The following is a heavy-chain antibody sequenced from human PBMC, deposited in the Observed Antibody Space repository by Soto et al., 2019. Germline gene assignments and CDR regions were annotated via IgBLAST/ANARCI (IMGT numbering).Heavy chain of an antibody. CDR2: IYSGGST. Sequence: PGGSLRLSCSASGFTFSSYAMHWVRQAPGKGPEWVSVIYSGGSTYYADSVKGRFTISRDNSKNTLYLQMNSLRAEDTAVYYCARESSKPALCTRKDCSSTSNDYWGQGTLVTVSS. D-gene: IGHD2-2*01. CDR1: GFTFSSYA. CDR3: ARESSKPALCTRKDCSSTSNDY. J-gene: IGHJ4*02. V-gene: IGHV3-66*01.